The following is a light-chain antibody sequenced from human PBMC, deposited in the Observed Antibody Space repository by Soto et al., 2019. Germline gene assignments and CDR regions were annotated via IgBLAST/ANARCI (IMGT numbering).Light chain of an antibody. J-gene: IGLJ3*02. CDR2: EVN. CDR3: SSYTSSSTPRV. CDR1: SSDVGGYNY. Sequence: QSALTQPPSASGSPGQSVTISCTGTSSDVGGYNYVSWFQQHPGKAPKLIIHEVNQRPSGVPDRFSGSKSGNTASLTVSGLQAEDEADYYCSSYTSSSTPRVFGGGTKLTVL. V-gene: IGLV2-8*01.